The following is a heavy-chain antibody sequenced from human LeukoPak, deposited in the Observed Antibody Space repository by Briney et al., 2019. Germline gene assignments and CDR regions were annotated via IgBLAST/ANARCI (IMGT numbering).Heavy chain of an antibody. D-gene: IGHD3-10*01. Sequence: ASVKVSCKASGYTFTSYDINWVRQATGQGLEWMGWMNPNSGNTGYAQKFQGRVTMTRNTSISTAYMGLSSLRSEDTAVYYCARGGTRINYGSGSYYLSDYWGQGTLVTVSS. V-gene: IGHV1-8*01. CDR3: ARGGTRINYGSGSYYLSDY. J-gene: IGHJ4*02. CDR2: MNPNSGNT. CDR1: GYTFTSYD.